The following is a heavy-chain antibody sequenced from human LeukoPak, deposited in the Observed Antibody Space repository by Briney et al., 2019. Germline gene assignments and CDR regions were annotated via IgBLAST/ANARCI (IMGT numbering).Heavy chain of an antibody. J-gene: IGHJ5*02. CDR1: GXTFSSYG. CDR3: ARLRDMVRAGYNWLDP. D-gene: IGHD3-10*01. Sequence: GGSLRLSCAASGXTFSSYGMHWVRQAPGKGLEWVALISYDGSNKYYADSVKGRFTMSKDNSNNTLYLLMTSLRPDDTAVYHCARLRDMVRAGYNWLDPWGQGTLVTVSS. V-gene: IGHV3-30*03. CDR2: ISYDGSNK.